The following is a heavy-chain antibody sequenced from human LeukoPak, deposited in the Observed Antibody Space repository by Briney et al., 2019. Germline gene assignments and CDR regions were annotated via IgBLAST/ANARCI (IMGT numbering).Heavy chain of an antibody. CDR3: TTDLVWLLWFGELFDY. CDR1: GFTFSSYE. V-gene: IGHV3-15*01. Sequence: GGSLRLSCAASGFTFSSYEMNWVRQAPGKGLEWVGRIKSKTDGGTTDYAAPVKGRFTISRDDSKNTLYLQMNSLKTEDTAVYYCTTDLVWLLWFGELFDYWGQGTLVTVSS. J-gene: IGHJ4*02. D-gene: IGHD3-10*01. CDR2: IKSKTDGGTT.